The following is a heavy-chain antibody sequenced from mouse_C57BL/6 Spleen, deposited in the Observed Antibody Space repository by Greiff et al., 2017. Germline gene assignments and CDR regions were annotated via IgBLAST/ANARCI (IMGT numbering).Heavy chain of an antibody. CDR1: GYTFTSYW. Sequence: QVQLQQPGAELVKPGASVKLSCKASGYTFTSYWMHWVKQRPGQGLEWIGMIHPNSGSTNYNEKFKSKATLTVDKSSSTAYMQLSSLTSEDSAVYYCAREGWDGGADYWGQGTTLTVSS. D-gene: IGHD4-1*01. CDR3: AREGWDGGADY. J-gene: IGHJ2*01. CDR2: IHPNSGST. V-gene: IGHV1-64*01.